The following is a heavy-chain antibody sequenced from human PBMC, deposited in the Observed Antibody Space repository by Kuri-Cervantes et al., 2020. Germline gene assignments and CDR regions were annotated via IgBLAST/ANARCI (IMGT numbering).Heavy chain of an antibody. D-gene: IGHD6-13*01. CDR3: ARDWYSSSPFDI. Sequence: SVKVSCKASGGTFSSYAISWVRQAPGQGLEWMGGIIPIFGTANYAQKFQGRVTITADKSTSTAYMELSSLRSDDTAVYYCARDWYSSSPFDIWGQGTMVTVSS. CDR1: GGTFSSYA. CDR2: IIPIFGTA. J-gene: IGHJ3*02. V-gene: IGHV1-69*06.